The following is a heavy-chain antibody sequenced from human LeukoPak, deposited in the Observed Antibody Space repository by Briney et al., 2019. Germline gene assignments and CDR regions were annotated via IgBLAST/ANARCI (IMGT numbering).Heavy chain of an antibody. D-gene: IGHD3-22*01. CDR1: GGSFSGYY. V-gene: IGHV4-34*01. Sequence: SETLSLTCAVYGGSFSGYYWSWIRQPPGKGLEWIGEINHSGSTNYNPSLKSRVTISVDTSKNRFSLKLSSVTAADTAVYYCARGLYYYDSSGYYPLFDYWGQGTLVTVSS. CDR3: ARGLYYYDSSGYYPLFDY. J-gene: IGHJ4*02. CDR2: INHSGST.